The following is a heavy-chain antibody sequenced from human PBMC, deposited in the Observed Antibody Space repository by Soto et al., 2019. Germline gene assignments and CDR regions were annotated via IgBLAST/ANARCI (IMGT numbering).Heavy chain of an antibody. CDR3: ARESEDLTSNFDY. Sequence: GGSLRLSCAASGFTFTRYSMNWVRQAPGKGLEWVSSISSTTNYIYYADSMKGRFTVSRDNAKNSVYLEMNSLSAEDTAVYYCARESEDLTSNFDYWGQGTLVTVS. CDR1: GFTFTRYS. V-gene: IGHV3-21*01. CDR2: ISSTTNYI. J-gene: IGHJ4*02.